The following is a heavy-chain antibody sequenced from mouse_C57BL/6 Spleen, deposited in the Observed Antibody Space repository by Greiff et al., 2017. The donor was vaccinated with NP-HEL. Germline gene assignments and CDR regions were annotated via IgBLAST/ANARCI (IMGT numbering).Heavy chain of an antibody. CDR2: ISDGGSYT. V-gene: IGHV5-4*03. Sequence: EVMLVESGGGLVKPGGSLKLSCAASGFTFSSYAMSWVRQTPEKRLEWVATISDGGSYTYYPDNVKGRFTISRDNAKNNLYLQMSHLKSEDTAMYYWASTVVAPFAYWGQGTLVTVSA. J-gene: IGHJ3*01. CDR1: GFTFSSYA. D-gene: IGHD1-1*01. CDR3: ASTVVAPFAY.